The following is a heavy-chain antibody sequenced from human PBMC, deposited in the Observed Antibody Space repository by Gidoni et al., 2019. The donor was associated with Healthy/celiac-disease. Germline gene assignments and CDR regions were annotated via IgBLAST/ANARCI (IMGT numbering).Heavy chain of an antibody. CDR3: ARDLGIAAADY. CDR1: GYTFTSYY. J-gene: IGHJ4*02. V-gene: IGHV1-46*01. D-gene: IGHD6-13*01. CDR2: INPSGGST. Sequence: QVQLVQSGPEVKKPGASVKVSCKASGYTFTSYYMTWVRQAPGQGLEWMGIINPSGGSTSYAQKFQGRVTMTGDTSTSTVYMELSSLRSEDTAVYYCARDLGIAAADYWGQGTLVTVSS.